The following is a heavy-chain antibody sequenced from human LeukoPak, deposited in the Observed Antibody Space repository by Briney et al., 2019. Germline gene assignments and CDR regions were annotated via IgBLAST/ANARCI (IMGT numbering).Heavy chain of an antibody. J-gene: IGHJ5*02. CDR2: MNPNSGNT. CDR1: GYTFTNYD. CDR3: ARGGPRYYDFWSGYYGYNWFDP. Sequence: ASVRVSCKASGYTFTNYDINWVRQATGQGLEWMGWMNPNSGNTGYAQKFQGRVTITRNTSISTAYMELSSLRSEDTAVYYCARGGPRYYDFWSGYYGYNWFDPWGQGTLVTVSS. D-gene: IGHD3-3*01. V-gene: IGHV1-8*01.